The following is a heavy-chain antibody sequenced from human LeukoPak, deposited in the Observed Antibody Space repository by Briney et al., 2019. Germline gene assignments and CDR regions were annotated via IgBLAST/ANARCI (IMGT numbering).Heavy chain of an antibody. J-gene: IGHJ4*02. V-gene: IGHV3-49*03. Sequence: GGSLRLSCTASGFTFGDYAMSWIRQAPGKGLEWVGFIRSKAYGGTTEYAASVKGRFTISRDDSKSIAYLQMNSLKTEDTAVYYCTREDIAVADYWGQGTLVTVSS. D-gene: IGHD6-19*01. CDR3: TREDIAVADY. CDR2: IRSKAYGGTT. CDR1: GFTFGDYA.